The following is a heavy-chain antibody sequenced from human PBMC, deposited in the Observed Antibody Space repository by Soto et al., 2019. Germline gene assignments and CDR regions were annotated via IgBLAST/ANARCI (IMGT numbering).Heavy chain of an antibody. CDR1: GFTFSTYA. V-gene: IGHV3-30*14. J-gene: IGHJ4*03. CDR3: AREQRGYYDY. CDR2: ISYDGSNK. Sequence: QVQLVESGGGVAQPGMSLILSCAASGFTFSTYAMHWVRQAPGKGLEWVAAISYDGSNKYYADSVKGRFTISRDNSKNTLYLQINGLRVDDTAVNYCAREQRGYYDYWGLGTLVTVSS.